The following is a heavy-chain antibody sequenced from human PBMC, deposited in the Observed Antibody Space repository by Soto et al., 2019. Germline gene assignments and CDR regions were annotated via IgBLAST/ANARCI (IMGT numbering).Heavy chain of an antibody. D-gene: IGHD6-19*01. CDR3: ARHQLHYSSAWNVGWGY. Sequence: WGSLRLCCASSVFTFSSYSMNWVRQAPGKGLEWVSSISSSSSYIYYADSVKGRFTISRDNAKNSLYLQMNGLRAEDTAVYYCARHQLHYSSAWNVGWGYWGQGTMVTVSS. V-gene: IGHV3-21*01. J-gene: IGHJ4*02. CDR1: VFTFSSYS. CDR2: ISSSSSYI.